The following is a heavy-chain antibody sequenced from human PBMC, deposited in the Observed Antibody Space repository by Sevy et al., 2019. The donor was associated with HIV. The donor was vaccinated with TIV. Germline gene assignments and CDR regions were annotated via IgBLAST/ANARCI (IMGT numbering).Heavy chain of an antibody. CDR1: GGTFSSYA. Sequence: ASVKVSCKASGGTFSSYAISWVRQAPGQGLEWMGGIIPIFGTANYAQKFQGRVTITADESTSTAYMELSSLRSEDTAVYYCARTGYSSGRGYYYYGMDVWGHGTNVTVSS. CDR3: ARTGYSSGRGYYYYGMDV. V-gene: IGHV1-69*13. D-gene: IGHD6-19*01. CDR2: IIPIFGTA. J-gene: IGHJ6*02.